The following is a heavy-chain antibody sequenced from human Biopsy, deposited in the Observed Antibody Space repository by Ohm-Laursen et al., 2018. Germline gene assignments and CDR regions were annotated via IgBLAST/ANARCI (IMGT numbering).Heavy chain of an antibody. J-gene: IGHJ4*02. CDR2: ISRDGGSE. CDR3: VRGYSSSWSGYLDH. V-gene: IGHV3-9*01. CDR1: GFTFADHV. Sequence: SLRLSCTASGFTFADHVMHWVRQAPGKGLEWVSGISRDGGSEGYADSVKGRFTISRDNAKNSLFLQMNSLTTEDTALYYCVRGYSSSWSGYLDHWGQGTLVTVSS. D-gene: IGHD3-3*01.